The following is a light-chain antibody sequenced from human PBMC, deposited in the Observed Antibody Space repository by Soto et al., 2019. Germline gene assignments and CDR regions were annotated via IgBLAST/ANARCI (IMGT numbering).Light chain of an antibody. J-gene: IGLJ2*01. CDR1: SSNIGAGYD. CDR3: PPYTSSLGAVV. CDR2: GNS. V-gene: IGLV1-40*01. Sequence: QSVLTQPPSVSGAPGQRVTISCTGSSSNIGAGYDVHWYQQLPGTAPKLLIYGNSNRPSGVPDRFSGSKSGTSASLAITGLQAEDEADYSCPPYTSSLGAVVFGGGTKPTVL.